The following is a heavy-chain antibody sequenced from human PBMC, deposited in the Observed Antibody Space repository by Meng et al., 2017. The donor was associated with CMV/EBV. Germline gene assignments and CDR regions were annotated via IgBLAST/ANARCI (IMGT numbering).Heavy chain of an antibody. Sequence: SVKVSCKASGGTFSSYAISWVRQAPGQGLEWMGGIIPIFGTANYAQKFQGRVTITTDKSTSTAYMELSSLRSEDTAVYYCAGGYYGSGLDYWGQGTLVIVSS. CDR1: GGTFSSYA. D-gene: IGHD3-10*01. J-gene: IGHJ4*02. CDR3: AGGYYGSGLDY. V-gene: IGHV1-69*05. CDR2: IIPIFGTA.